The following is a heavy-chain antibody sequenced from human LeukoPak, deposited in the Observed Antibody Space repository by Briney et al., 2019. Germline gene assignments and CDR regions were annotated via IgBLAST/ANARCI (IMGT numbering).Heavy chain of an antibody. V-gene: IGHV3-53*01. CDR2: IYSGGRT. CDR3: ARDPGGSGWYYPHLDY. D-gene: IGHD6-19*01. J-gene: IGHJ4*02. Sequence: GGSLRLSCAASGFTVSSNYMSWVRQAPGKGLEWVSVIYSGGRTYYADSVKGRFTISRDNSKNTLYLQMNSLRAEDTAVYYCARDPGGSGWYYPHLDYWGQGTLVTVSS. CDR1: GFTVSSNY.